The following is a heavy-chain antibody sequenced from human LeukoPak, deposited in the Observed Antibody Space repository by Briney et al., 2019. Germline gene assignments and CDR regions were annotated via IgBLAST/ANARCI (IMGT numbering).Heavy chain of an antibody. CDR2: ITGSGGST. CDR3: AKLDCSGSSCYQFDC. J-gene: IGHJ4*02. D-gene: IGHD2-15*01. CDR1: GFTFSNYA. Sequence: GGSLRLSCAASGFTFSNYAMSWVRQAPGKGLEWVSGITGSGGSTFYADSVKGRFTISRDNSKNTLYLQMNSLRAEDTAVYYCAKLDCSGSSCYQFDCWGQRTLVTVSS. V-gene: IGHV3-23*01.